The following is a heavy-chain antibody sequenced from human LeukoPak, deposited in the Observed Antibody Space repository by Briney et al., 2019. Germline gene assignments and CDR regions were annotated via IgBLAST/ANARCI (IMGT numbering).Heavy chain of an antibody. CDR2: IYTSGST. Sequence: SETLSLTCTVSGGSISSGSYYWSWIRQPAGKGLEWIGRIYTSGSTNYNPSLKSRVTISVDTSKNQFSLKLSSVTAADTAVYYCARATTYYYDSSGYYASLFDYWGQGTLVTVSS. CDR1: GGSISSGSYY. CDR3: ARATTYYYDSSGYYASLFDY. V-gene: IGHV4-61*02. J-gene: IGHJ4*02. D-gene: IGHD3-22*01.